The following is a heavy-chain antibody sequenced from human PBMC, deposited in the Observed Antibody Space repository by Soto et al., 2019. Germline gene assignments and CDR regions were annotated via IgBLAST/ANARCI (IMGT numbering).Heavy chain of an antibody. J-gene: IGHJ6*02. D-gene: IGHD3-22*01. Sequence: ASVKVSCKASGYTFTSYAMHWVRQAPGQRLEWMGWINAGNGNTKYSQKFQGRVTITRDTSASTAYMELSSLRSEDKAVYYCAGGSGLASITMIGPRDVWGQGTTVTVS. CDR2: INAGNGNT. CDR1: GYTFTSYA. V-gene: IGHV1-3*01. CDR3: AGGSGLASITMIGPRDV.